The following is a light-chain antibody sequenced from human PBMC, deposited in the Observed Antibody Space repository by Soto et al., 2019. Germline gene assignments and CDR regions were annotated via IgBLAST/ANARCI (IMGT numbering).Light chain of an antibody. Sequence: DIVMTQSPYSLPVTPGEPASISCRSSQSLLHSNGYNYLNWYLQKPGQSPQLLIYLGSNRASGVPDRFSGSGSGTDFTLKISRVEAKDVGVYYCMQALQTPPTFGGGTKVEIK. CDR3: MQALQTPPT. J-gene: IGKJ4*01. CDR1: QSLLHSNGYNY. V-gene: IGKV2-28*01. CDR2: LGS.